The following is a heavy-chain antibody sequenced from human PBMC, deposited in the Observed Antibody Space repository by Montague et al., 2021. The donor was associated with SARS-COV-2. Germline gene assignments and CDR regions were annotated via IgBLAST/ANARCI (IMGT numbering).Heavy chain of an antibody. V-gene: IGHV4-59*12. Sequence: SETLSLTCTVSGGSISSYYWSWIRQPPGKGLEWIGYIYYSGSTNYDPSLKSRVTISVDTSKNQFSLKLSSVTAADTAVYYCARDKSFDRLLIPNVGYYCMDGWGHGTTVTV. CDR3: ARDKSFDRLLIPNVGYYCMDG. CDR2: IYYSGST. D-gene: IGHD3-9*01. CDR1: GGSISSYY. J-gene: IGHJ6*02.